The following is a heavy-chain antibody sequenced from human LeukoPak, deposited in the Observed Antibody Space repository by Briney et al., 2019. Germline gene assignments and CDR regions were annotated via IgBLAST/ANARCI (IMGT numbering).Heavy chain of an antibody. CDR2: IYSGGST. J-gene: IGHJ4*02. CDR3: ATRSYYYDSSGYCY. V-gene: IGHV3-53*01. CDR1: GFTVSSNY. Sequence: PGGSLRLSCAASGFTVSSNYMSWVRQAPGKGLEWVSVIYSGGSTYYADSVKGRFTISRDNSKNTLYLQMNSLRAEDTAVYYCATRSYYYDSSGYCYWGQGTLVTVPS. D-gene: IGHD3-22*01.